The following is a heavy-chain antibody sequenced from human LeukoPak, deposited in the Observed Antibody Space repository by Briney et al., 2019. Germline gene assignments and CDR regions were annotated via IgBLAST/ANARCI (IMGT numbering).Heavy chain of an antibody. V-gene: IGHV1-24*01. Sequence: ASVKVSCKVSGYTLTELSMHWVRQAPGKGLEWMGGFDPEDGETIYAQKFQGRVTMTEDTSTDTAYMELSSLRPEDTAVYYCATTLGATTYRIDAFDIWGQGTMVTVSS. CDR3: ATTLGATTYRIDAFDI. J-gene: IGHJ3*02. D-gene: IGHD1-26*01. CDR2: FDPEDGET. CDR1: GYTLTELS.